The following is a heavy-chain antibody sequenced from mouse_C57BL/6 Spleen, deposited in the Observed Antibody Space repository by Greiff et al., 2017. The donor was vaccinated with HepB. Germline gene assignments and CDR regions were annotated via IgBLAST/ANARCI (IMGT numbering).Heavy chain of an antibody. Sequence: VQLQQPGAELVRPGSSVKLSCKASGYTFTSYWMHWVKQRPIQGLEWIGNIDPSDSETHYNQKFKDKATLTVDKSSSTAYMQLSSLTPEDSAVYYCARGGYYGSSSDVWGTGTTVTVSS. J-gene: IGHJ1*03. D-gene: IGHD1-1*01. CDR2: IDPSDSET. CDR1: GYTFTSYW. V-gene: IGHV1-52*01. CDR3: ARGGYYGSSSDV.